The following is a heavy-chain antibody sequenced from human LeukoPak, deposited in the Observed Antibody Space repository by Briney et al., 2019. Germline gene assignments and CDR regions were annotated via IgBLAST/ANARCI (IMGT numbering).Heavy chain of an antibody. CDR1: GYTFTGYY. V-gene: IGHV1-2*02. D-gene: IGHD3-10*01. Sequence: ASVKVSCEASGYTFTGYYIHWVRDAPGQGLEWRGWINTNSGGTKDEQKFKSRVTMTRNTAFSTAYMELSRLRSGDTGVYYCARDIYGSRSCYDYWGQGTLVTVSS. J-gene: IGHJ4*02. CDR2: INTNSGGT. CDR3: ARDIYGSRSCYDY.